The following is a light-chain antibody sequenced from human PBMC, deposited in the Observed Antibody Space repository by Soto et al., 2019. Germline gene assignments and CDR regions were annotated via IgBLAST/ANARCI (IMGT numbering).Light chain of an antibody. Sequence: SVLTQPPSVPAAPGQKVTISCSGSSSNIGNNYVSWYQQLPGTAPKLLIYDNNKRPSGIPDRFSGSKSGTSATLGITGLQTGDEADYYCGTWDSSLSAFYVFGTGTKVTVL. V-gene: IGLV1-51*01. CDR3: GTWDSSLSAFYV. CDR2: DNN. CDR1: SSNIGNNY. J-gene: IGLJ1*01.